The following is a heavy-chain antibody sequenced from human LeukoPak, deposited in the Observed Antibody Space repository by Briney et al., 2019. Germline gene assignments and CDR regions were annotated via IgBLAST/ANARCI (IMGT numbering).Heavy chain of an antibody. CDR1: GGSISNNY. Sequence: SETLSLTCTVSGGSISNNYWTWIRQPPGKGLEYIGYIYYTGGTNCNPSLKSRVTISVDTSKNQFSLKLSSVTAADTAVYFCAKYGGSGWVIDYWGQGTLVTVSS. CDR3: AKYGGSGWVIDY. J-gene: IGHJ4*02. CDR2: IYYTGGT. V-gene: IGHV4-59*08. D-gene: IGHD6-19*01.